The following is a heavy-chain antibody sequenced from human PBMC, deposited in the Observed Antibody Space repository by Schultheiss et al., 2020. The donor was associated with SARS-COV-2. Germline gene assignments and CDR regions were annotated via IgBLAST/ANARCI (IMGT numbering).Heavy chain of an antibody. CDR1: GGSIRSSTYY. CDR3: ARLHYHYGMDV. CDR2: IHYSGTT. Sequence: SETLSLTCTVSGGSIRSSTYYWGWIRQPPGKGLEWIVSIHYSGTTYYNPSLKSRVTLSVDTSKNQFSLMLSSLTAADTAVYYCARLHYHYGMDVWGQGTTVTVSS. V-gene: IGHV4-39*01. J-gene: IGHJ6*02.